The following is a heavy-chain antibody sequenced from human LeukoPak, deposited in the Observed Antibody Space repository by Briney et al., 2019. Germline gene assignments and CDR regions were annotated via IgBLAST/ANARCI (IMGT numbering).Heavy chain of an antibody. CDR3: ARGRYCRSSSCFFDY. V-gene: IGHV3-7*01. J-gene: IGHJ4*02. CDR2: IKQDGSEK. Sequence: GGSLRLSCAASGFSFSSYWMSWVRQAPGKGLEWVANIKQDGSEKYYVDSVKGRFTISRDNARNSLHLQMDSLRAEDTAVYYCARGRYCRSSSCFFDYWGQGTVVTVSS. CDR1: GFSFSSYW. D-gene: IGHD2-2*01.